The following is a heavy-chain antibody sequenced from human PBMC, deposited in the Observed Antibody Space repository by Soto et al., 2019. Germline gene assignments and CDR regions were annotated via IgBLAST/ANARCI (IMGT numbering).Heavy chain of an antibody. CDR3: ALHVVDY. D-gene: IGHD2-15*01. CDR2: IRSKPYSYAT. V-gene: IGHV3-73*01. Sequence: EVQLVESGGGLVQPGGSLKLSCAASGFTFSDSAIHWVRQAPGKGLEWVGRIRSKPYSYATEYAASVKGRFTISRDDSRTTAHLQMNSLKTEDTAVYYCALHVVDYWGQGTLVTVAS. CDR1: GFTFSDSA. J-gene: IGHJ4*02.